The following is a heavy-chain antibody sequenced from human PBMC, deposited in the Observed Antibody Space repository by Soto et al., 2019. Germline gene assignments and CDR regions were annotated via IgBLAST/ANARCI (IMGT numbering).Heavy chain of an antibody. D-gene: IGHD3-22*01. J-gene: IGHJ3*02. CDR3: ARDLHYYDSSGYPRVEAFDI. CDR2: IYYSGST. Sequence: QVQLQESGPGLVRPSEILSLTCTVSGGSISRYYWSWIRQPPGKGLEWIGCIYYSGSTNYSPSLKCRVTISVDTSKNQFSLKLSSVTAADTAVYYCARDLHYYDSSGYPRVEAFDIWGQGTMLTVSS. V-gene: IGHV4-59*01. CDR1: GGSISRYY.